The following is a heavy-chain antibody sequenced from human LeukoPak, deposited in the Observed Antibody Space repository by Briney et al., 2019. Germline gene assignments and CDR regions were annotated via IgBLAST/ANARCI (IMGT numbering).Heavy chain of an antibody. J-gene: IGHJ6*02. CDR2: IYYSGST. D-gene: IGHD1-7*01. CDR3: ARDNWNYGSSMDV. V-gene: IGHV4-59*02. Sequence: ASETLSLTCTVSGGSVSSYYWSWIRQPPGKGLEWIGYIYYSGSTNYNPSLKSRVTISVDTSKNQFSLKLSSVTAADTAVYHCARDNWNYGSSMDVWGQGTTVTVSS. CDR1: GGSVSSYY.